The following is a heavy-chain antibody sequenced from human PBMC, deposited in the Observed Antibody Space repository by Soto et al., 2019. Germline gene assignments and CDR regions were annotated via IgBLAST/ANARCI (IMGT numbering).Heavy chain of an antibody. CDR1: GFTFSSYG. CDR2: IAYDGSKK. CDR3: AKALAARRNVDY. J-gene: IGHJ4*02. D-gene: IGHD6-6*01. V-gene: IGHV3-30*18. Sequence: ESGGGVVQPGRSLRLSCAASGFTFSSYGMHWVRQPPGKGLEWVAVIAYDGSKKYYADSVKGRFTLSRDNSKNTLYLEVDSLRTEDTAIYYCAKALAARRNVDYWGQGTLVTVSS.